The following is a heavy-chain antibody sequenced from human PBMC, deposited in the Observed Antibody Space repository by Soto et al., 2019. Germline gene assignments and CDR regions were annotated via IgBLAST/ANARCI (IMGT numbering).Heavy chain of an antibody. J-gene: IGHJ6*03. V-gene: IGHV1-18*04. CDR1: GYTFTGYY. Sequence: GASVKVSCKASGYTFTGYYMHWVRQAPGQGREWMGWINAYNGNTNYAQKLQGRVTMTTDTSTSTAYMELRSLRSDDTAVYYCAKTYSNYYYYMDVWGKGTTVTVSS. CDR3: AKTYSNYYYYMDV. CDR2: INAYNGNT. D-gene: IGHD4-4*01.